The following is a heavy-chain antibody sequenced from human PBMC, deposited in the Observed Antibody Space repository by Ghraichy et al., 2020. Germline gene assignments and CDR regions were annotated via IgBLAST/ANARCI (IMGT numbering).Heavy chain of an antibody. CDR3: ARASTVVRFYYYDGMDV. D-gene: IGHD4-23*01. Sequence: DSVKGRFTISRDNAQNSLYLQMNSLRDDDTAVYYCARASTVVRFYYYDGMDVWGQGTTVTVSS. V-gene: IGHV3-48*02. J-gene: IGHJ6*02.